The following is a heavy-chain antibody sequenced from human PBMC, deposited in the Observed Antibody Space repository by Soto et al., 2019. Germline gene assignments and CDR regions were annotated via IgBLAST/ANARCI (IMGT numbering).Heavy chain of an antibody. CDR3: AKGHREEPYYFDY. CDR2: ISYDGSNK. CDR1: GFTFSSYG. J-gene: IGHJ4*01. Sequence: QVQLVESGGGVVQPGRSLRLSCAASGFTFSSYGMHWVRQAPGKGLEWVAVISYDGSNKYYADSVKGRFTISRDNSKNTLYLQMNSLRAEDTAVYYCAKGHREEPYYFDYWGHGTLFTVSA. V-gene: IGHV3-30*18.